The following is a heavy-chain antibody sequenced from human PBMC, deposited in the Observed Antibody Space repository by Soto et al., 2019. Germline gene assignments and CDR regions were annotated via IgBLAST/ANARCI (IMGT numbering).Heavy chain of an antibody. V-gene: IGHV1-2*02. J-gene: IGHJ4*02. CDR2: INPKSGGT. D-gene: IGHD2-15*01. CDR1: GYTFTVYY. CDR3: ARGPCGGGSCYSDLFPETAFDS. Sequence: GASVKVSCKASGYTFTVYYMHWVRQAPGQGLEWMGWINPKSGGTMYPQKFQGRVTMTWDTSISTAYMALTSVTAADTAMYYCARGPCGGGSCYSDLFPETAFDSWGQGTLVTVSS.